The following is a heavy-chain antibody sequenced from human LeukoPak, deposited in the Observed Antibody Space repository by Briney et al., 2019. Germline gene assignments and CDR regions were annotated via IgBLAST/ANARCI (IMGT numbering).Heavy chain of an antibody. Sequence: SETLSLTCTVSGGSISSDYWSCIRQPPGKGLEWIGYIYYSGSTNYNPSLKSRVTISVDTSKNQFSLKLSSVTAADTAVYYCAKQAYCSGTSCSPFDYWGQGTLVTVSS. CDR1: GGSISSDY. CDR3: AKQAYCSGTSCSPFDY. CDR2: IYYSGST. V-gene: IGHV4-59*08. D-gene: IGHD2-2*01. J-gene: IGHJ4*02.